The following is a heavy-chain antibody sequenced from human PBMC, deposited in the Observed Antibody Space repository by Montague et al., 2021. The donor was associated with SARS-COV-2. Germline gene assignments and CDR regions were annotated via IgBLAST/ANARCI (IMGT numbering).Heavy chain of an antibody. CDR1: GGSLSGYY. CDR3: ARGTKRRFTYEYDSSGYASDY. D-gene: IGHD3-22*01. Sequence: SETLSLTCAVSGGSLSGYYWSWIRQPPGKGLEWIGEINHSGSTKYNPSLKSRVTISVDTSKNQFSLKLSSVTAADTAVYYCARGTKRRFTYEYDSSGYASDYWGQGTPVTVSS. V-gene: IGHV4-34*01. CDR2: INHSGST. J-gene: IGHJ4*02.